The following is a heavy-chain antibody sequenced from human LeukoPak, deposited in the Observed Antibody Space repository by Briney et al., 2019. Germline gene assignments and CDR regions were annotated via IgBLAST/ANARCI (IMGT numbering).Heavy chain of an antibody. CDR1: GYSFTSYW. Sequence: GEFLKISCKGSGYSFTSYWIGWVRQMPGKGLGWMVIIYPGDSDTRYCPPFQRQVTIPHDKSISAAYLQWSSLKASETAMYYCARGGTGFDYWGQGTLVTVSS. V-gene: IGHV5-51*01. CDR3: ARGGTGFDY. CDR2: IYPGDSDT. D-gene: IGHD3-16*01. J-gene: IGHJ4*02.